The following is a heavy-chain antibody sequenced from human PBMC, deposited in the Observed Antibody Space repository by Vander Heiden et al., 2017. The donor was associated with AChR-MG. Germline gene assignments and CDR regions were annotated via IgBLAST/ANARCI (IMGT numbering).Heavy chain of an antibody. Sequence: QMNLKESGATRVKPTQTLTRTCTFSGCPLSSGGVGVGWIRQPPGMVLDWLALIYWNDSKRYSPSLTSSITITKDTSKNQVVITMTKMDYLDTATYYCAHAMSSSCLDYWGQGTLVTVSS. CDR2: IYWNDSK. CDR1: GCPLSSGGVG. D-gene: IGHD6-13*01. V-gene: IGHV2-5*01. CDR3: AHAMSSSCLDY. J-gene: IGHJ4*02.